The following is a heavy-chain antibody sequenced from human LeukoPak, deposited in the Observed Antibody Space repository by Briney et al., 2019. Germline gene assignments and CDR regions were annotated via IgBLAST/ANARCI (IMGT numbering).Heavy chain of an antibody. CDR3: AREVAIALIQPQTLFDS. J-gene: IGHJ4*02. V-gene: IGHV4-38-2*02. CDR2: IYHSGST. CDR1: GGSFSGYY. Sequence: SETLSLTCAVYGGSFSGYYWGWIRQPPGKGLEWIGSIYHSGSTYYNPSLRSRVTISVDTSKNQFSLKLSSVTAADTAVYYCAREVAIALIQPQTLFDSWGQGTLVTVSS. D-gene: IGHD2-15*01.